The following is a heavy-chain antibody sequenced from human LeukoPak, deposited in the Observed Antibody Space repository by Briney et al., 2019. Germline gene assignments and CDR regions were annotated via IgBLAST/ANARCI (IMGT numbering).Heavy chain of an antibody. CDR1: GFTFSSYG. V-gene: IGHV3-33*01. Sequence: GRSLRLSCAASGFTFSSYGMHWVRQAPGKGLEWVAVIWYDGSNKYYADSVKGRFTISRDNSKNTLYLQMNSLRAEDTAVYYCARVGSRSYYFDYWGQGTLVTVSS. CDR2: IWYDGSNK. CDR3: ARVGSRSYYFDY. J-gene: IGHJ4*02.